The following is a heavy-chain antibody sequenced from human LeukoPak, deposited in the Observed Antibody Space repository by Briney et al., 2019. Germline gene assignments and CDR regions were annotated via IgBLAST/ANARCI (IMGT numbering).Heavy chain of an antibody. CDR3: ARLIAAAGRGIDH. Sequence: SETLSLICTVSGGSISSSTYYWGWIRQPPGKGLEWIGSIYYSGSTYYNPSLKSPVTISVDTSKNQFSLKLTSVTAADTAVYYCARLIAAAGRGIDHWGQGTLVTVSS. V-gene: IGHV4-39*01. D-gene: IGHD6-13*01. CDR1: GGSISSSTYY. CDR2: IYYSGST. J-gene: IGHJ4*02.